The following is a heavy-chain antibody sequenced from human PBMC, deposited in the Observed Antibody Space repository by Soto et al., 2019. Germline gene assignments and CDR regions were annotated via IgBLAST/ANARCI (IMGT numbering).Heavy chain of an antibody. CDR2: ISAYNGNT. Sequence: ASVKVSCKASGYTFTSYGISWVRQAPGQELEWMGWISAYNGNTNYAQKLQGRVTMTTDTSTSTAYMELRSLRSDDTAVYYCARVSVPYYYYGMDVWGQGTTVTVSS. CDR1: GYTFTSYG. J-gene: IGHJ6*02. V-gene: IGHV1-18*01. CDR3: ARVSVPYYYYGMDV. D-gene: IGHD6-19*01.